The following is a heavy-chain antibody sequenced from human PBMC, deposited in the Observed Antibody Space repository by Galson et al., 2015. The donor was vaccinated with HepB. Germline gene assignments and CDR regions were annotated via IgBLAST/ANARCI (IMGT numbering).Heavy chain of an antibody. CDR3: ARDIMPMVRGVHDAFDI. Sequence: SLRLSCAASGFTFSSYAMHWVRQAPGKGLEWVAVISYDGSNKYYADSVKGRFTISRDNSKNTLYLQMNSLRAEDTAVYYCARDIMPMVRGVHDAFDIWGQGTMVTVSS. CDR1: GFTFSSYA. J-gene: IGHJ3*02. CDR2: ISYDGSNK. D-gene: IGHD3-10*01. V-gene: IGHV3-30*04.